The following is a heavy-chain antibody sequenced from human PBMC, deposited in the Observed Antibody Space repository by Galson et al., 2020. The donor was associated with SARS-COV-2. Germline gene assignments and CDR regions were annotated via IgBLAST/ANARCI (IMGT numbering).Heavy chain of an antibody. CDR2: INSDGSST. J-gene: IGHJ6*02. D-gene: IGHD3-3*01. CDR1: GFTFSSYW. Sequence: GESLKISCAASGFTFSSYWMHWVRQAPGKGLVWVSRINSDGSSTSYADSVKGRFTISRDNAKNTLYLQMNSLRAEDTAVYYCARDPTSYYDVWSGYSYHYGMDVWGQGTTVTVSS. V-gene: IGHV3-74*01. CDR3: ARDPTSYYDVWSGYSYHYGMDV.